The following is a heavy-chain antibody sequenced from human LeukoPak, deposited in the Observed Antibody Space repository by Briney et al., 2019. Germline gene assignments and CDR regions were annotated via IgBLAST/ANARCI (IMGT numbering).Heavy chain of an antibody. D-gene: IGHD6-6*01. Sequence: SETLSLTCTVSGGSISTYYWNWIRQPPGKGLEWLGYIYTSGNTVYNPSLKGRVTISVDTSKNLFSLNLSSVTAADTAVYYCARAPPPMYSSSAPFDYWGQGSPVSVSS. CDR1: GGSISTYY. V-gene: IGHV4-4*09. CDR3: ARAPPPMYSSSAPFDY. CDR2: IYTSGNT. J-gene: IGHJ4*02.